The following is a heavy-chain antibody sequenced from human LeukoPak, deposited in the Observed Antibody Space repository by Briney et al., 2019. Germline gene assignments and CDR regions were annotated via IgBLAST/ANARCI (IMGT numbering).Heavy chain of an antibody. CDR3: AKGIAFYDFWSGLWAFDI. CDR2: ISGSGGRT. D-gene: IGHD3-3*01. CDR1: GGSFSGYY. V-gene: IGHV3-23*01. Sequence: ETLSLTCAVYGGSFSGYYWSWIRQPPGKGLEWVSTISGSGGRTYYADSVKGRFTISRDNSKNTLYLEMSSLRAEDTAVYYCAKGIAFYDFWSGLWAFDIWGQGTMVTVSS. J-gene: IGHJ3*02.